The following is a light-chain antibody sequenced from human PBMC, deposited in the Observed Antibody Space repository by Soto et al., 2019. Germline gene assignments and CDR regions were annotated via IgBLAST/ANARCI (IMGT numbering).Light chain of an antibody. CDR3: QQYDSSPLYT. J-gene: IGKJ2*01. CDR1: QSVGSSH. CDR2: GAS. Sequence: DIVLTQSPGTLSLSPGERATLSCRASQSVGSSHLAWYQQKPGQAPRLVIYGASNRATGIPDRFSGSGSATDFILTNSRLDPEDFAVYYCQQYDSSPLYTFGQGTKREIK. V-gene: IGKV3-20*01.